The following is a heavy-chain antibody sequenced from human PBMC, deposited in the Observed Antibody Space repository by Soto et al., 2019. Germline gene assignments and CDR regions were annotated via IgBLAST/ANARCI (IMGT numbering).Heavy chain of an antibody. CDR3: ARDEGNYVGGNWFDP. D-gene: IGHD4-4*01. CDR2: IYTSGST. Sequence: QVQLQESGPGLVKPSETLSLTCTVSGGSISSYYWSWIRQPAGKGLEWIGRIYTSGSTNYNPSLKSRVPMSVDTSKNQISLKLSSVTAADTAVYYCARDEGNYVGGNWFDPWGQGTLVTVSS. V-gene: IGHV4-4*07. CDR1: GGSISSYY. J-gene: IGHJ5*02.